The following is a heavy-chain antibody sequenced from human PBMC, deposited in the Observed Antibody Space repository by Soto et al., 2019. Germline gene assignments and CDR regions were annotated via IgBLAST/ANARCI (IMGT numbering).Heavy chain of an antibody. Sequence: GESLKISCKGSGYSFTTYWIGWVRQMPGKGLEWMGTIYPGDSDTRYSPSFQGQVTISADKSISTAYLQWSSLKASDTAMHYCAGIPYCRSTSCYRAEYFQHWGQGTLVTVSS. D-gene: IGHD2-2*01. J-gene: IGHJ1*01. CDR1: GYSFTTYW. CDR3: AGIPYCRSTSCYRAEYFQH. V-gene: IGHV5-51*01. CDR2: IYPGDSDT.